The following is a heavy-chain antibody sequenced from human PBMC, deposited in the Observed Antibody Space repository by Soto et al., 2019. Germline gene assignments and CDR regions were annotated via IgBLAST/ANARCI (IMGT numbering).Heavy chain of an antibody. Sequence: QVQLQQWGAGLLKPSETLSLTCAVYGGSFSGYYWSWIRQPPGKGLEWIGEINHSGSTNYNPSLKSRVTISVDTSKNQFSLKLSSVTAADTAVYYCARASDYDILTGPIGYWGQGTLVTVSS. J-gene: IGHJ4*02. D-gene: IGHD3-9*01. V-gene: IGHV4-34*01. CDR3: ARASDYDILTGPIGY. CDR1: GGSFSGYY. CDR2: INHSGST.